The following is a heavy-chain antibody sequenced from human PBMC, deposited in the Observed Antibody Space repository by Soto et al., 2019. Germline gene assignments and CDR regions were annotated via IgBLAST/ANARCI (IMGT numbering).Heavy chain of an antibody. D-gene: IGHD4-17*01. Sequence: QLQLQESGPGLVKPSETLSLTCTVSGGSISSSSYYWGWIRQPPGKGLEWIGSIYYSGSTYYNPSLKSRVTISVDTSKNQFSLKLSSVTAADTAVYYCARHHDYQFFSPSWFDPWGQGTLVTVSS. CDR3: ARHHDYQFFSPSWFDP. J-gene: IGHJ5*02. V-gene: IGHV4-39*01. CDR1: GGSISSSSYY. CDR2: IYYSGST.